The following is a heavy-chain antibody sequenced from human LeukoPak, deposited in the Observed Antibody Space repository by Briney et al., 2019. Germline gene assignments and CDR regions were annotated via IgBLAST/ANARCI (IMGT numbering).Heavy chain of an antibody. V-gene: IGHV3-21*01. CDR3: ARDRTGPDAFDI. CDR2: ISSTSSYI. CDR1: GFIFSTYS. J-gene: IGHJ3*02. Sequence: GGSLRLSCAASGFIFSTYSMSWVRQAPGKGLEWVSSISSTSSYIYYADSVKGRFTFSRDNAKNSLYLQISSLRVEDTAVYYCARDRTGPDAFDIWGQGTMVTVSS.